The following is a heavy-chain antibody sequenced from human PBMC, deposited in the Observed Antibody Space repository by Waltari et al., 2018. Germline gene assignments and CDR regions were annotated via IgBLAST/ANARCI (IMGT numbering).Heavy chain of an antibody. CDR1: GGTFSTYA. Sequence: QVQLVQSGAEVKKPGSSVKVSCKASGGTFSTYAISWVRQAPGQGLEWMGGIVPILDTTNDAQKSKGRATMTADEPTRTAYMELSSLRSEDTAVYYCARDAENSGSEGLDYWGQGTLVTVSS. CDR2: IVPILDTT. J-gene: IGHJ4*02. CDR3: ARDAENSGSEGLDY. D-gene: IGHD5-12*01. V-gene: IGHV1-69*12.